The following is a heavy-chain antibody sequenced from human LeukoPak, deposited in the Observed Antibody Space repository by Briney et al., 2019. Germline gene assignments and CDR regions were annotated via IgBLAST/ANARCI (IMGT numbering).Heavy chain of an antibody. J-gene: IGHJ1*01. V-gene: IGHV4-59*01. CDR2: IYHSGST. Sequence: PSETLSLTCTVSGGSISSYYWNWIRQPPGKGLEWIGYIYHSGSTNYNPSLQSRVTISVDTSKNQFSLNLNSVTAADTAVYYCARGGAARLHFQNWGQGTLVTVSS. CDR1: GGSISSYY. CDR3: ARGGAARLHFQN. D-gene: IGHD6-6*01.